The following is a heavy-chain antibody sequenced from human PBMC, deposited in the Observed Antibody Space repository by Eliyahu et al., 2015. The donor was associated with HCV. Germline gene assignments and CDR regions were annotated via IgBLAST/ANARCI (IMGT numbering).Heavy chain of an antibody. CDR1: GGSLSGYH. J-gene: IGHJ4*02. CDR2: INQWGSS. Sequence: QVQLQQWGVGLLKTSETLSLTCAVYGGSLSGYHWSWIRQSPGKGLEWIGTINQWGSSNQNSSLKSRVTISVETSKKQFSLRLSSVTATDTAVYYCARGGGQHYYLDYWGRGTPVTVSS. V-gene: IGHV4-34*01. CDR3: ARGGGQHYYLDY.